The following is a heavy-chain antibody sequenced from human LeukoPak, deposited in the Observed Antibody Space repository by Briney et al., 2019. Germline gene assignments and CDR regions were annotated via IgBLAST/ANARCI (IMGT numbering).Heavy chain of an antibody. CDR3: ARLGSGWYYGDAFDI. CDR2: IYYSGST. Sequence: PSETLSLTCTVSGGSISSSSYYWGWIRQPPGKGLEWIGSIYYSGSTYYNPSLKSRVTISVDTSKNQFSLKLSSVTAADTAVYYCARLGSGWYYGDAFDIWGQGTMVTVSS. J-gene: IGHJ3*02. D-gene: IGHD6-19*01. V-gene: IGHV4-39*01. CDR1: GGSISSSSYY.